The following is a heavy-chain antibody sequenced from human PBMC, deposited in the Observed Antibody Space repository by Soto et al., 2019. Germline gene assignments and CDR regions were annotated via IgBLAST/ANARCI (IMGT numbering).Heavy chain of an antibody. V-gene: IGHV3-23*01. D-gene: IGHD3-10*01. J-gene: IGHJ3*02. CDR1: GFSFSSYA. Sequence: QLLESGGGLVQPGGSLRLSCAASGFSFSSYAMSWVRQAPGKGLDWVSTVSGGGGNTYYADSVRGRFTFSRDNSKNTLYLQMNSLRAEDTAVYYCAKPYNSGSYYVGGAFEIWGQGTMVTVSS. CDR2: VSGGGGNT. CDR3: AKPYNSGSYYVGGAFEI.